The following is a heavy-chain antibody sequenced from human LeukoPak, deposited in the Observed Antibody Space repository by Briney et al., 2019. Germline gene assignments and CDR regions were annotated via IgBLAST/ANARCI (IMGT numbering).Heavy chain of an antibody. CDR2: IIPIFGTA. CDR3: ASQNFYSSGYYSYFDY. D-gene: IGHD3-22*01. CDR1: GGTFSSYA. J-gene: IGHJ4*02. V-gene: IGHV1-69*13. Sequence: SVKVSCKASGGTFSSYAISWVRQAPGQGLEWMGGIIPIFGTANYAQKFQGRVTITADESTSTAYMELSSLRSEDTAVYYCASQNFYSSGYYSYFDYWGQGTLVTVSS.